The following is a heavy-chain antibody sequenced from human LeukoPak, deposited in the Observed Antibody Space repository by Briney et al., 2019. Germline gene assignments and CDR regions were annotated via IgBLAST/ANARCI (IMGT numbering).Heavy chain of an antibody. D-gene: IGHD2/OR15-2a*01. V-gene: IGHV3-53*01. CDR2: IYSGGST. CDR3: ARAWISLLN. J-gene: IGHJ4*02. Sequence: GGSLRLSCAASGFTVSSNYMSWVRQAPGKGVEGGSVIYSGGSTYYSDSVKGRFTISRDNSKNTLYLQMNSLRAEDTAVYYCARAWISLLNWGQGTLVTVSS. CDR1: GFTVSSNY.